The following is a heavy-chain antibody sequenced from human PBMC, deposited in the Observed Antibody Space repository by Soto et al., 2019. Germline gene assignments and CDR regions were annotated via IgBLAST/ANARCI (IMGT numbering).Heavy chain of an antibody. V-gene: IGHV4-4*02. CDR1: GDCVISNWY. Sequence: SETLSLTCAGSGDCVISNWYCGWVRQSPGKGLEWIADMFHSGSTNYSPSLESRVTLSVDKSKNQFSLKMNSVTAADTAVYFCVMSPGGYKIDSWGQGILVTVS. D-gene: IGHD6-19*01. CDR2: MFHSGST. J-gene: IGHJ4*02. CDR3: VMSPGGYKIDS.